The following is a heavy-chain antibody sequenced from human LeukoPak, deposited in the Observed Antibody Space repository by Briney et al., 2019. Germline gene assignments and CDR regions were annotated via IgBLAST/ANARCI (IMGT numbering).Heavy chain of an antibody. CDR1: GGSISSYY. CDR3: ARDLYDFWSGYSGRLYYFDY. V-gene: IGHV4-39*07. Sequence: SETLSLTGTVSGGSISSYYWSWIRQPPGKGLEWIGSIYYSGSTYYNPSLKSRVTISVDTSKNQFSLKLSSVTAADTAVYYCARDLYDFWSGYSGRLYYFDYWGQGTLVTVSS. CDR2: IYYSGST. J-gene: IGHJ4*02. D-gene: IGHD3-3*01.